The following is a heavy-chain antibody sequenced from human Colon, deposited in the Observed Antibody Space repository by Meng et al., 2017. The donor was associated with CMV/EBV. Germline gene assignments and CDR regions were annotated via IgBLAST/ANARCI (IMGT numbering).Heavy chain of an antibody. V-gene: IGHV3-30*02. CDR1: EFTFSQYG. CDR3: AKDVVNRGWRENL. CDR2: MQFDGREI. J-gene: IGHJ6*02. D-gene: IGHD6-19*01. Sequence: GESLKISCTASEFTFSQYGMHWVRQAPGKGLEWVAFMQFDGREIIYVVSVEGRFTISRDNAKNTLYLQMNNLRLEDTAVYYCAKDVVNRGWRENLWGRGTTVTVSS.